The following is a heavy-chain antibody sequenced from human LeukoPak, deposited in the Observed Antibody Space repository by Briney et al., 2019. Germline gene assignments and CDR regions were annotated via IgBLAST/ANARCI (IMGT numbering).Heavy chain of an antibody. V-gene: IGHV3-7*03. CDR1: GFTFSSFW. Sequence: GGSLRLSCAASGFTFSSFWMSWIRQAPGKGLEWVANIKEDGREKYYVDSVKGRFTISRDNAKNSLYLQMNNLRAEDTAVYYCAKVSEGGWSWFDPWGQGTLVTVSS. CDR2: IKEDGREK. D-gene: IGHD6-19*01. J-gene: IGHJ5*02. CDR3: AKVSEGGWSWFDP.